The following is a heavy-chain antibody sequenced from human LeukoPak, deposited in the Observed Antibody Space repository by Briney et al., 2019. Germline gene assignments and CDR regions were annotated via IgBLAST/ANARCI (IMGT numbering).Heavy chain of an antibody. V-gene: IGHV4-59*08. CDR1: GGSISRYY. CDR3: ARGFRGDNFDY. CDR2: IYSSGST. J-gene: IGHJ4*02. Sequence: SETLSLTCTVSGGSISRYYWSWIRQPPGKGLEWIGYIYSSGSTNYNPSLKSRVTISVDTSKNQFSLKLSSVTAADTAVYFCARGFRGDNFDYWGQGTLVTVSS. D-gene: IGHD7-27*01.